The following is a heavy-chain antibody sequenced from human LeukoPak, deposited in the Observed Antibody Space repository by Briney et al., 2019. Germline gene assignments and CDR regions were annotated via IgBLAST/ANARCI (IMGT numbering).Heavy chain of an antibody. D-gene: IGHD3-22*01. Sequence: GGSLRLSCAASGFTFNTYAMSWVRQAPGKGLEWVSAISGSGGSTYYADSVKGRFTISRDNSKNTLYLQMNSLRAEDTAVYYCARYYDSSGYYEMSWFDPWGQGTLVTVSS. CDR1: GFTFNTYA. V-gene: IGHV3-23*01. CDR3: ARYYDSSGYYEMSWFDP. CDR2: ISGSGGST. J-gene: IGHJ5*02.